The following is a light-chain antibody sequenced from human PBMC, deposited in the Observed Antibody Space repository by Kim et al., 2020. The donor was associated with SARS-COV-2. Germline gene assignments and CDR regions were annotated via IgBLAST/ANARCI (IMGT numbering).Light chain of an antibody. V-gene: IGKV1-6*01. J-gene: IGKJ1*01. CDR1: QGIRND. CDR3: LQDDYYPRT. Sequence: AHIGDRVTITCRASQGIRNDLDWYQQKPEKAPKLLIYAASRLQSGVPSRFSGSGSGTDFTLTISSLQPEDFSTYYCLQDDYYPRTFGQGTKVDIK. CDR2: AAS.